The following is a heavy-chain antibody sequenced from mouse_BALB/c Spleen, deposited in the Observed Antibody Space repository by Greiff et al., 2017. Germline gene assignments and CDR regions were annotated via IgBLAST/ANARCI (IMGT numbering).Heavy chain of an antibody. D-gene: IGHD2-14*01. Sequence: LKQPGSELVRPGASVKLSCKASGYTFTSYWMHWVKQRPGQGLEWIGNIYPGSGSTNYDEKFKSKATLTVDTSSSTAYMQLSSLTSEDSAVYYCTRGGVRLDYWGQGTTLTVSS. J-gene: IGHJ2*01. CDR3: TRGGVRLDY. CDR1: GYTFTSYW. V-gene: IGHV1S22*01. CDR2: IYPGSGST.